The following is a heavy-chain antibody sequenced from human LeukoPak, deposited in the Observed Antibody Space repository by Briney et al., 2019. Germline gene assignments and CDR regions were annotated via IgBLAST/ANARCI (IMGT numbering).Heavy chain of an antibody. CDR3: ARHHADYDILTGYPYYYYGMDV. J-gene: IGHJ6*02. CDR2: IYPGDSDT. V-gene: IGHV5-51*01. CDR1: GYSFTSYW. Sequence: GESLKISCKGSGYSFTSYWIGWVRQMPGKGLEWMGIIYPGDSDTRYSPSFQGQVTISADKSISTAYLQWSSLKASDTAMYYCARHHADYDILTGYPYYYYGMDVWGQGTTVTVSS. D-gene: IGHD3-9*01.